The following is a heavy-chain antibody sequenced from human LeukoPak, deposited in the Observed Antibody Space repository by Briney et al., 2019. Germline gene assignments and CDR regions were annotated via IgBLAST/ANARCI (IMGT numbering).Heavy chain of an antibody. CDR2: INPHSGGT. J-gene: IGHJ4*02. CDR1: GYTFTGYY. V-gene: IGHV1-2*02. D-gene: IGHD3-10*01. Sequence: ASVKVSCKASGYTFTGYYIHWVRQAPGQGLEWMGWINPHSGGTNYAQKFQGGVTMTRDTSITTAYMELSSLRSDDTAVYYCARENPYYYGSYDYWGQGTLVTVSS. CDR3: ARENPYYYGSYDY.